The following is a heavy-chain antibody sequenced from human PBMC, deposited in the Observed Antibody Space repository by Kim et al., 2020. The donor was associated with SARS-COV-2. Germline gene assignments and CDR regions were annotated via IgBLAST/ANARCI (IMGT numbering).Heavy chain of an antibody. D-gene: IGHD3-10*01. CDR3: ARDLRFGELAEVGY. J-gene: IGHJ4*02. Sequence: GGSLRLSCAASGFTFNSYGMHWVRQAPGKGLEWVAVIWYDGSNKYYADSVKGRFTISRDNSKNTLYLQMNSLRAEDTAVYYCARDLRFGELAEVGYWGQGTLVTVSS. CDR2: IWYDGSNK. V-gene: IGHV3-33*01. CDR1: GFTFNSYG.